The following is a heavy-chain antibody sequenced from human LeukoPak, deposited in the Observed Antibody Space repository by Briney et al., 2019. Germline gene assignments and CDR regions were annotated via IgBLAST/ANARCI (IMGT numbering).Heavy chain of an antibody. J-gene: IGHJ4*02. CDR1: GFTVSSNY. V-gene: IGHV3-53*01. CDR2: MYSDGSA. D-gene: IGHD6-19*01. CDR3: ARTIAMTGSDYFDQ. Sequence: PGGSLRLSCAASGFTVSSNYMSWVRQAPGKGREWVSVMYSDGSAYYADSVKGRFTISQDNTKNRLFLQMNSLRAEDTAVYFCARTIAMTGSDYFDQWGQGTLVTVS.